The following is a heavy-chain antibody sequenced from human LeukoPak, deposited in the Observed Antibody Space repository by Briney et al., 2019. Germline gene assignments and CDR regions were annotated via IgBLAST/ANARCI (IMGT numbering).Heavy chain of an antibody. CDR3: AKYGAYDIPDV. J-gene: IGHJ6*04. CDR2: ISSSSYI. V-gene: IGHV3-21*01. Sequence: PGGSLRLSCAASGFTFSSYSMNWVRQAPGKGLEWVSSISSSSYIYYADSVKGRFTISRDNAKNSLYLQMNSLRAEDTAVYFFAKYGAYDIPDVWGKGTTVTVSS. D-gene: IGHD3-9*01. CDR1: GFTFSSYS.